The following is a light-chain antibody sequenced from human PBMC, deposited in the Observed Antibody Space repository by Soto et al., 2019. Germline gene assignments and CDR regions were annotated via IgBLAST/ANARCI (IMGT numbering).Light chain of an antibody. CDR1: TSNIESHS. CDR2: TNN. J-gene: IGLJ1*01. CDR3: ATWDDSRKGV. V-gene: IGLV1-44*01. Sequence: QSVLTQPPSASGTPGQRIILSCSGSTSNIESHSVNWYQQVPGTAPKLLIITNNQRPSGVPDRFSGSKSGASASLAISGLQSEDEATYYCATWDDSRKGVFGTGTKGTVL.